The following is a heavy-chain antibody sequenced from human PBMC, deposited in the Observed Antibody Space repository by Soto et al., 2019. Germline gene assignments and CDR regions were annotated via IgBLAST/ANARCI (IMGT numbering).Heavy chain of an antibody. J-gene: IGHJ4*02. Sequence: QVQLVESGGGVVQPGRSLRLSCAASGFTFSGYGMHWVRQAPGKGLERVAVLWYDGSNENYADTVKGRFTISRDNSKNTLYLQMNSLRDEDTAVYYCARRFSSGWYADYWGQGTLVTVSS. CDR3: ARRFSSGWYADY. D-gene: IGHD6-19*01. CDR1: GFTFSGYG. CDR2: LWYDGSNE. V-gene: IGHV3-33*01.